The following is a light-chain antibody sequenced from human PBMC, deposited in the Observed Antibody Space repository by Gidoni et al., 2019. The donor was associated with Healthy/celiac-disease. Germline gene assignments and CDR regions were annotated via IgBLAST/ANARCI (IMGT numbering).Light chain of an antibody. CDR2: AAS. Sequence: AIRITQSPSSLSASTGDRVTITCRASQGISSYLAWYQQKPGKAPKLLIYAASTLQSGAPSRFSGSGSGTDFTLTISCLQSEDFATYYCQQYYSYPSTFGGXTKVEIK. CDR1: QGISSY. V-gene: IGKV1-8*01. J-gene: IGKJ4*01. CDR3: QQYYSYPST.